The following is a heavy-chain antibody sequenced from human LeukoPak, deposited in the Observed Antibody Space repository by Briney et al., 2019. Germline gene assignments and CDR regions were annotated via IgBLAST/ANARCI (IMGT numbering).Heavy chain of an antibody. J-gene: IGHJ3*02. CDR1: GFTFSSYA. CDR2: ISSGGSTI. D-gene: IGHD3-3*01. CDR3: ARDSGYYSGAFDI. V-gene: IGHV3-48*03. Sequence: GGSLRLSCAASGFTFSSYAMHWVRQAPGRGLEWVSYISSGGSTIYYADSVKGRFTISRDNAKNSLYLQMNSLRAEDTAVYYCARDSGYYSGAFDIWGQGTMVTVSS.